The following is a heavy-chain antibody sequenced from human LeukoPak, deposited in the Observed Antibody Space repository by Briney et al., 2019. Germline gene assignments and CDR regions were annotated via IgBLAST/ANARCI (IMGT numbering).Heavy chain of an antibody. CDR1: GFTFSSYS. D-gene: IGHD1-1*01. J-gene: IGHJ3*02. CDR2: ISSSSSYI. V-gene: IGHV3-21*01. Sequence: PGGSLRLSCAASGFTFSSYSMNWVRQAPGKGLEWVSFISSSSSYIYYADSVKGRFTISRDNAKNSLYLQMNSLRPEDTAVYYCARDFGSFTTGTAEEGGGAFDIWGQGTMVTVSS. CDR3: ARDFGSFTTGTAEEGGGAFDI.